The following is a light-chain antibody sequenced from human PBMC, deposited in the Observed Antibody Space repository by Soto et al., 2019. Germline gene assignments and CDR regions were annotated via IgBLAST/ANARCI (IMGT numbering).Light chain of an antibody. J-gene: IGKJ2*01. CDR1: QNVGSY. CDR3: QQYNTWYT. CDR2: GAY. V-gene: IGKV3D-15*01. Sequence: EIVMTQSPATLSVSLGERATLSCRASQNVGSYLAWYQQKPGQAPSLLIYGAYTRATGIPARFSGSGSRTEFTLTISSLQSEDFAVYYCQQYNTWYTFGQGTKLEIK.